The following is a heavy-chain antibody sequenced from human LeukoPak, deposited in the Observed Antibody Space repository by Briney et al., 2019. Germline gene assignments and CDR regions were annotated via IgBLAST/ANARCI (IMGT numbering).Heavy chain of an antibody. CDR1: GGSISSSSYY. V-gene: IGHV4-39*02. Sequence: SETLSLTCTVSGGSISSSSYYWGWIRQPPGKGLEWIGSIYYSGSTYYNPSLKSRVTISVDTSKNQFSLKLSSVTAADTAVYYCARERRYYDILTGYYRGAWFDPWGQGTLVTVSS. CDR2: IYYSGST. D-gene: IGHD3-9*01. CDR3: ARERRYYDILTGYYRGAWFDP. J-gene: IGHJ5*02.